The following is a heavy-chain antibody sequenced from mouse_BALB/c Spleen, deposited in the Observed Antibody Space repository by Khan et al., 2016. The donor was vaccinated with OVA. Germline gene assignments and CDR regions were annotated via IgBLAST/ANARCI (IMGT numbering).Heavy chain of an antibody. Sequence: QVQLKESGPGLVAPSQSLSITCPVSGFSLTSNGVSWVRQPPGKGLEWLGVIWGDGSINYHSVLKSRLSISKENSKSQVFLKLNSLHTYDTATYYCAKLRVFYFDYWGQGTTLTVSS. CDR1: GFSLTSNG. V-gene: IGHV2-3*01. J-gene: IGHJ2*01. CDR3: AKLRVFYFDY. CDR2: IWGDGSI.